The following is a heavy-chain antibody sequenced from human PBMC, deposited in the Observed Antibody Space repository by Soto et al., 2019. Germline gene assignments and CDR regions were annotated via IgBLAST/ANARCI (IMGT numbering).Heavy chain of an antibody. CDR3: ARVGSDYYDSSGYSDAFDI. J-gene: IGHJ3*02. Sequence: GASVKVSCKASGYTFTSYAMHWVRQAPGQRLEWMGWINAGNGNTKYSQKFQGRVTITRDTSASTAYMELSSLRSEDTAVYYCARVGSDYYDSSGYSDAFDIWGQGTMVTVSS. CDR2: INAGNGNT. CDR1: GYTFTSYA. D-gene: IGHD3-22*01. V-gene: IGHV1-3*01.